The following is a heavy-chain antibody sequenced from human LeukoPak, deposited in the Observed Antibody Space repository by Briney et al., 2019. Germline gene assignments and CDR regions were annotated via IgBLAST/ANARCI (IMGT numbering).Heavy chain of an antibody. J-gene: IGHJ4*02. V-gene: IGHV4-31*03. CDR3: ARVGTEYPDLWFGELSIFDY. Sequence: PSQTLSLTCTVSGGSISSGGYYWSWIRQHPGKGLEWIGYIYYSGSTYYNPSLKSRVTISVDTSKNQFSLKLSSVTAADTAVYYCARVGTEYPDLWFGELSIFDYWGQGTLVTVSS. D-gene: IGHD3-10*01. CDR1: GGSISSGGYY. CDR2: IYYSGST.